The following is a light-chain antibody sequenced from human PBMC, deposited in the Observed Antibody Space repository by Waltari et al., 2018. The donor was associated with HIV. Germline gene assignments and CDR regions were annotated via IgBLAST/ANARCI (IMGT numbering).Light chain of an antibody. V-gene: IGLV1-44*01. J-gene: IGLJ2*01. CDR1: SSNIGNNA. CDR2: SNN. CDR3: ETLDDNLNGPV. Sequence: QSVLTQPPSASGTPGQRVTISCSGSSSNIGNNAVSWYQQFPGTAPKLLIYSNNQRPSGVPDRFSGSQSGNSASLAISGLQSEDEANYYCETLDDNLNGPVFGGGTKLTVL.